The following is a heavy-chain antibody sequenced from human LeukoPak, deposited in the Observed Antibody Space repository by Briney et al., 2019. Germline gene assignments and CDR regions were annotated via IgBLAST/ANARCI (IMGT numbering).Heavy chain of an antibody. Sequence: GGSLRLSCAASGFTFSDYYMSWIRQAPGKGLEWVANIKRDGDEKYSVDSVKGRFTIFRDNAKNSLYLQMNSLKAEDTAVYYCARIIHVDYTPLYYFDHWGQGTLVTVSS. J-gene: IGHJ4*02. CDR2: IKRDGDEK. D-gene: IGHD3-16*01. CDR1: GFTFSDYY. CDR3: ARIIHVDYTPLYYFDH. V-gene: IGHV3-7*01.